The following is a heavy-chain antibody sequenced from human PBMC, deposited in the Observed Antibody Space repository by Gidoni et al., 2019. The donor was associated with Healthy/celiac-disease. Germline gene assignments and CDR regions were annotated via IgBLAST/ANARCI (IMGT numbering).Heavy chain of an antibody. CDR3: AKRLEIAVAGTWCFDY. J-gene: IGHJ4*02. D-gene: IGHD6-19*01. CDR1: GFPFRRYA. V-gene: IGHV3-23*01. Sequence: EVQLLASGGGLVQPGGSLRLSCAASGFPFRRYAMSWVRQAPGKGLEWVSAISGSGGSTYYADSVKGRFTISRDNSKNTLYLQMNSLRAEDTAVYYCAKRLEIAVAGTWCFDYWGQGTLVTVSS. CDR2: ISGSGGST.